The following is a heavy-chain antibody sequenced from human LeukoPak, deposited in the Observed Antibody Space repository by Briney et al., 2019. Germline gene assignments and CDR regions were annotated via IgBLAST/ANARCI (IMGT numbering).Heavy chain of an antibody. CDR3: AKDVYYYGSGKSGSDY. CDR2: ISYDGSNK. J-gene: IGHJ4*02. CDR1: GFTFSSYG. V-gene: IGHV3-30*18. D-gene: IGHD3-10*01. Sequence: PGRSLRLSCAASGFTFSSYGMHWVRQAPGKGLEWVAVISYDGSNKYYADSVKGRFTLSRDNSKNTLYLQMNSLRAEVTAVYYCAKDVYYYGSGKSGSDYWGQGTLVTVSS.